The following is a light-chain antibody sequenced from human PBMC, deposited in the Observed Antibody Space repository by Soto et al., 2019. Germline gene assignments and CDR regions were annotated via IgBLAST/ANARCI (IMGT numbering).Light chain of an antibody. J-gene: IGKJ2*01. CDR2: AAS. CDR3: QQSFSFPVT. Sequence: DIQMTQSPSSLSASVGDRVTITCRANQTITRYLNWYQQKPGTAPKLLIYAASSLQEGVPSRFRGSGSGTDFTLTIRNLQPEDFAAYSCQQSFSFPVTFGQGTNLEIK. CDR1: QTITRY. V-gene: IGKV1-39*01.